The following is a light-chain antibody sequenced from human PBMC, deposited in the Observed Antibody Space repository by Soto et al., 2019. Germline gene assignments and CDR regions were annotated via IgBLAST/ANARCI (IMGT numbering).Light chain of an antibody. Sequence: QSLLSQPSSVSGSPGQSITISCTGTSSDVGGYNYVAWYQQHPGKAPKLLIYNVSNRPSGVSNRLSDSQSGNTASLTISALEDEYEADYYCSSYTNRYSYVFGTGTKVTGL. J-gene: IGLJ1*01. CDR3: SSYTNRYSYV. CDR1: SSDVGGYNY. CDR2: NVS. V-gene: IGLV2-14*01.